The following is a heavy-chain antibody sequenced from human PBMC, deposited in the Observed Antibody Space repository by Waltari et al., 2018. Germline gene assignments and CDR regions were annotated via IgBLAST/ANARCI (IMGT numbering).Heavy chain of an antibody. CDR2: IYPGDSDT. J-gene: IGHJ4*02. CDR1: GFSFTSSW. D-gene: IGHD4-17*01. CDR3: ASYGDYDGKIDY. Sequence: EVQLVQSGAAVKKPGESLKISCKACGFSFTSSWIGWVRQMPGKGLESMGIIYPGDSDTRYSPSFQGQVTISADKSINTAYLQWSSLKASDTAMYYCASYGDYDGKIDYWGQGTLVTVSS. V-gene: IGHV5-51*01.